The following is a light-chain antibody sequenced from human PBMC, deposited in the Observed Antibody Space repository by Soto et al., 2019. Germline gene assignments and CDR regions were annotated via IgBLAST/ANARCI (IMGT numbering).Light chain of an antibody. CDR3: QQYGSSFT. V-gene: IGKV3-15*01. CDR1: QSISSK. J-gene: IGKJ3*01. Sequence: EIVMTQSPATLSVSPGERATLSCRASQSISSKLAWFQEKPGQAPRLLIYDVSTGATGIPARFSGRRSGTEFTLTISSLQSEDFGVYYCQQYGSSFTFGPGTKVDI. CDR2: DVS.